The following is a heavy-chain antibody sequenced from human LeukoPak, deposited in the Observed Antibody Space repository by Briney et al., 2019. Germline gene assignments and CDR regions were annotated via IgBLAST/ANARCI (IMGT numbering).Heavy chain of an antibody. D-gene: IGHD1-26*01. Sequence: GGSLRLSCAASGFTFSSFDMSWVRQAPGKGLEWVSAISGSGGRTYYADSVKGRLTISRDNSKNTLYLQMNSLRAEDTAVYYCAKDQTAKVGATLDYWGQGTLVTVSS. CDR2: ISGSGGRT. CDR1: GFTFSSFD. J-gene: IGHJ4*02. V-gene: IGHV3-23*01. CDR3: AKDQTAKVGATLDY.